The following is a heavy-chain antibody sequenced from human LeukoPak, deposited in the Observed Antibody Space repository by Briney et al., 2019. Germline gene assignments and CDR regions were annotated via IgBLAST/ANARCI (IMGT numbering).Heavy chain of an antibody. CDR2: ITSDGSST. V-gene: IGHV3-74*01. J-gene: IGHJ4*02. CDR3: AGRRRDGYNYSDY. Sequence: GGSLRLSCAVSGFTFSSYWMYWVRQAPGKGLVWVSRITSDGSSTFYADSVKGRFTISRDNAKNTLYLQMNSLRAEDTAVYYCAGRRRDGYNYSDYWGQGTLVTVPS. CDR1: GFTFSSYW. D-gene: IGHD5-24*01.